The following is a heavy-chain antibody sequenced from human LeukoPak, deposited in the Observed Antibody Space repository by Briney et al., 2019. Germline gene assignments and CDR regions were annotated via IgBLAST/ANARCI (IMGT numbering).Heavy chain of an antibody. CDR3: ARYTFRAVDI. V-gene: IGHV3-53*01. J-gene: IGHJ3*02. D-gene: IGHD2-2*02. CDR2: IYRDRNT. Sequence: EWLSNIYRDRNTYYADSVNGRFSISRDDYKNTLYLEMNSLRAEDTALYYCARYTFRAVDIWGQGSMVTVSS.